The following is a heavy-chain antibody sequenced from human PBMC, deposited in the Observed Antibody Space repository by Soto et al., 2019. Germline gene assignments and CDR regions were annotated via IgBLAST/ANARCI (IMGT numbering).Heavy chain of an antibody. CDR3: ARERGQQQLWYYYGMDV. D-gene: IGHD6-13*01. CDR1: GGSISSYY. V-gene: IGHV4-59*01. J-gene: IGHJ6*02. Sequence: SETLSLTCTVSGGSISSYYWSWIRQPPGKGLEWIGYIYYSGSTNYNPSLKSRVTISVDTSKNQFSLRLSSVTAADTAVYYCARERGQQQLWYYYGMDVWGQGTTVTVSS. CDR2: IYYSGST.